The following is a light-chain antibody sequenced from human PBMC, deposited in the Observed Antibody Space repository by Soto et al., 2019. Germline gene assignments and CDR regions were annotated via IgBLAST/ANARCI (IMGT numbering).Light chain of an antibody. CDR2: DNS. V-gene: IGLV1-40*01. J-gene: IGLJ2*01. CDR3: QSFDSSLSGPV. Sequence: QAVVTQPPSVSGAPGQRVTISCTGSSSNTGAGYDVHWYQQLPGTAPKLIVYDNSNRPSGVSDRFSGSKSGTSASLAITGLQAEDEADYYCQSFDSSLSGPVFGGGTKLTVL. CDR1: SSNTGAGYD.